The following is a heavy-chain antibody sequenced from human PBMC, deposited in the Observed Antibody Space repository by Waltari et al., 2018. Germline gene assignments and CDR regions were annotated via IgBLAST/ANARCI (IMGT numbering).Heavy chain of an antibody. CDR2: IYYNGST. J-gene: IGHJ6*02. Sequence: QVQLQESGPGLVKPSETLSLTCTVSGGSFSSSYWSWIRQSPGKGLEWIGNIYYNGSTNYNPSLKSRVTISVDTSKNQFSLKLSSVTAADTAVYYCARGGRGTGFWSGPWYGMDVWGQGTTVTVSS. D-gene: IGHD3-3*01. CDR1: GGSFSSSY. CDR3: ARGGRGTGFWSGPWYGMDV. V-gene: IGHV4-59*01.